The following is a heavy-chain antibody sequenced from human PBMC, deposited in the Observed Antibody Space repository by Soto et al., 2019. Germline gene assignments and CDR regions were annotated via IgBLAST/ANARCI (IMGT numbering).Heavy chain of an antibody. D-gene: IGHD3-3*01. CDR3: ARDRIFGVVIGSKNDY. CDR1: GFTFSDYY. V-gene: IGHV3-11*01. J-gene: IGHJ4*02. Sequence: VGSLRLSCAASGFTFSDYYMSWIRQAPGKGLEWVSYISSSGSTIYYADSVKGRFTISRDNAKNSLYLQMNSLRAEDTAVYYCARDRIFGVVIGSKNDYWGQGTLVTVSS. CDR2: ISSSGSTI.